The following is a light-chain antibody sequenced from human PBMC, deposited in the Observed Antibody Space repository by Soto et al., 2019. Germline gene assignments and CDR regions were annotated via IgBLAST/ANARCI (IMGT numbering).Light chain of an antibody. V-gene: IGLV2-14*01. J-gene: IGLJ1*01. CDR3: SSYTGSTTYV. CDR1: SSDVGAYNY. Sequence: QSALTQPASVSGSPGQSITISCTGTSSDVGAYNYVSWYQQLPGQAPKLMIHQVSNRPSGVSNRFSGSKSGNTASLTISGLQAEDEADYYCSSYTGSTTYVFGTGIKLTVL. CDR2: QVS.